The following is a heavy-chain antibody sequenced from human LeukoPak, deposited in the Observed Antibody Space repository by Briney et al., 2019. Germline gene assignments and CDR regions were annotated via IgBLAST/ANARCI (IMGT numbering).Heavy chain of an antibody. J-gene: IGHJ4*02. CDR3: ARTKGFDY. CDR1: GGSISSGDYY. V-gene: IGHV4-39*07. Sequence: PSETLSLTCTVSGGSISSGDYYWSWIRQPPGKGLEWIGEINHSGSTNYNPSLKSRVTISVDTSKNQFSLKLSSVTAADTAVYYCARTKGFDYWGQGTLVTVSS. CDR2: INHSGST. D-gene: IGHD2-8*01.